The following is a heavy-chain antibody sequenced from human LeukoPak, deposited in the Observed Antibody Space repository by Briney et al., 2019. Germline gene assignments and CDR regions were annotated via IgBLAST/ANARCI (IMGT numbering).Heavy chain of an antibody. CDR3: ARRPVGYSYGPPYYLDY. CDR2: IIPIFGTA. J-gene: IGHJ4*02. CDR1: GGTFSSYA. V-gene: IGHV1-69*13. D-gene: IGHD5-18*01. Sequence: SVKVSCKASGGTFSSYAISWVRQAPGQGLEWMGGIIPIFGTANYAQKFQGRVTITADESTSTAYMELSSLRSEDTAVYYCARRPVGYSYGPPYYLDYWGQGTLVTVSS.